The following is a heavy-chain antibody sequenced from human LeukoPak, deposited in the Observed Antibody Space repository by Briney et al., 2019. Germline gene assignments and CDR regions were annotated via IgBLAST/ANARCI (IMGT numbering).Heavy chain of an antibody. CDR1: GYTFTSYD. CDR2: MNPNSGNT. CDR3: ARDRYDILTGYYYGMDV. J-gene: IGHJ6*02. Sequence: ASVKVSCKASGYTFTSYDINWVRQATGQGLEWMGWMNPNSGNTGYAQKFQGRVTMTRNTSISTAYMELSSLRSEDTAVYYCARDRYDILTGYYYGMDVWGQGTTVTVSS. V-gene: IGHV1-8*01. D-gene: IGHD3-9*01.